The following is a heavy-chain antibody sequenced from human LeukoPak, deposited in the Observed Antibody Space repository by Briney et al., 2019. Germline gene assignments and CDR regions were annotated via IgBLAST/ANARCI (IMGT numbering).Heavy chain of an antibody. V-gene: IGHV3-23*01. CDR1: GFTFSNYW. D-gene: IGHD3-10*01. J-gene: IGHJ4*02. CDR3: AKGGLLWFGELLYFDY. CDR2: ISGSGGST. Sequence: PGGSLRLSCVASGFTFSNYWMSWVRQAPGKGLEWVSAISGSGGSTYYADSVKGRFTISRDNSKNTLYLQMNSLRAEDTAVYYCAKGGLLWFGELLYFDYWGQGTLVTVSS.